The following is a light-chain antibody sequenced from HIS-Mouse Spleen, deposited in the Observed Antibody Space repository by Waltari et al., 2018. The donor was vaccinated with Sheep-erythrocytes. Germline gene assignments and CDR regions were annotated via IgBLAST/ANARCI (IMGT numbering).Light chain of an antibody. Sequence: EIVLTQSPATLSLSPGERATLSCRASQCVSSYLAWYQQKPGQAPRLLIYDASNRATGIPARFSGSGSGTDFTLTISSLEPEDFAVYYCQQYYSTLTFGGGTKVEIK. CDR1: QCVSSY. CDR3: QQYYSTLT. CDR2: DAS. V-gene: IGKV3-11*01. J-gene: IGKJ4*01.